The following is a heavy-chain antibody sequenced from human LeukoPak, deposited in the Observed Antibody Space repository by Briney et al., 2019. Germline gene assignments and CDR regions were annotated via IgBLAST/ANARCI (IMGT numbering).Heavy chain of an antibody. CDR2: INPKSGGT. Sequence: ASVKVSCKASGYTFTAYYMHWVRQAPGQGLEWMGWINPKSGGTNYPQKFQGRVTMTRDTSISTAYMELSRLRSDDTAVYYCARGIYGGNSPLVDYWDQGTLVTVSS. J-gene: IGHJ4*02. V-gene: IGHV1-2*02. CDR3: ARGIYGGNSPLVDY. CDR1: GYTFTAYY. D-gene: IGHD4-23*01.